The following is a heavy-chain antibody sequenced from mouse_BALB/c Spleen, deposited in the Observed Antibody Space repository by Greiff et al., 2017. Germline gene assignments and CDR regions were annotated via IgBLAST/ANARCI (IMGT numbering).Heavy chain of an antibody. Sequence: EAGGGLVQPKGSLKLSCAASGFTFNTYAMNWVCQAPGKGLEWVARIRSKSNNYATYYADSVKDRFTISRDDSQSMLYLQMNNLKTEDTAMYYCVRHGGLLYAMDYWGQGTSVTVSS. J-gene: IGHJ4*01. CDR1: GFTFNTYA. D-gene: IGHD2-13*01. CDR3: VRHGGLLYAMDY. CDR2: IRSKSNNYAT. V-gene: IGHV10-1*02.